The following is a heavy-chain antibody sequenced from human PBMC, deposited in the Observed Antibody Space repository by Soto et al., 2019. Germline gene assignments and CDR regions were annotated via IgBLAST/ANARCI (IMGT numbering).Heavy chain of an antibody. J-gene: IGHJ4*02. CDR3: ARGGHVVVVTAALDY. Sequence: TSETLSLTCTVSGGSISSYYWSWIRQPPGKGLEWIGYIYYSGSTNYNPSLKSRVTISVDTSKNQFSLKLTSLTSDDTAIYYCARGGHVVVVTAALDYWGQGTLVTVSS. CDR2: IYYSGST. D-gene: IGHD2-21*02. V-gene: IGHV4-59*01. CDR1: GGSISSYY.